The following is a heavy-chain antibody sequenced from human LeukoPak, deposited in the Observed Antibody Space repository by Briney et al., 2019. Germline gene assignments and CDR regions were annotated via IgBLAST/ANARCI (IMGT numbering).Heavy chain of an antibody. CDR2: ISSSSSTI. CDR1: GFTFSSYS. D-gene: IGHD6-19*01. Sequence: GGSLRLSCAASGFTFSSYSMNWVRQAPGKGLEWVSYISSSSSTIYYADSEKGRFTISRDNAKNTLYLQMNSLRAEDTAVYYCAKPNQEYSSGWYESTSYFDYWGQGTLVTVSS. CDR3: AKPNQEYSSGWYESTSYFDY. V-gene: IGHV3-48*01. J-gene: IGHJ4*02.